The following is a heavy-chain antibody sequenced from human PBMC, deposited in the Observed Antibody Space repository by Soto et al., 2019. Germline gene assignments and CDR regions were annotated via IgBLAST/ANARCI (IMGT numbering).Heavy chain of an antibody. D-gene: IGHD2-15*01. V-gene: IGHV3-7*05. CDR3: ERGSAAPEA. Sequence: GGSLRLSCGASGFRFSGYWMSWVRQAPGKGLEWVANIKTDGSEKYYVDSVKGRFTISRDNAKDSLDLQMNSLRAEDTAVYYCERGSAAPEAWGQGTTVTVSS. J-gene: IGHJ6*02. CDR2: IKTDGSEK. CDR1: GFRFSGYW.